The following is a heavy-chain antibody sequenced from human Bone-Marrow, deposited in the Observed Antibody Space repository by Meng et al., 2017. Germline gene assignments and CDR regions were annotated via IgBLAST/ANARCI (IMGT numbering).Heavy chain of an antibody. V-gene: IGHV4-31*01. D-gene: IGHD3-22*01. J-gene: IGHJ5*02. CDR3: DRYVYDTGGTWRTSWFDP. CDR1: GKIVCKGYCY. CDR2: IHHIGCT. Sequence: ELAPGLLRPSGTLSTTSTVSGKIVCKGYCYLARIREQQGTGQDRVAYIHHIGCTIYNCSLTIQVPISLETSQNQFALKMSSVTAEDKAVNSCDRYVYDTGGTWRTSWFDPWGQGTLVTVSS.